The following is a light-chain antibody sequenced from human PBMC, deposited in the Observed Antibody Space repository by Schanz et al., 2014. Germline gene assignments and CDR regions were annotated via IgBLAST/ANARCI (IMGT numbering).Light chain of an antibody. V-gene: IGKV1D-8*01. CDR1: QGVSTY. CDR3: QKYNSAPWT. CDR2: AAS. Sequence: VFWMTQSPSLLSASTGDRVTISCRVTQGVSTYLAWYQQKPGKAPELLIYAASTLQSGVPSRFSGSGSGTDFTLTISCLQSEDFATYYCQKYNSAPWTFGQGTKVEIK. J-gene: IGKJ1*01.